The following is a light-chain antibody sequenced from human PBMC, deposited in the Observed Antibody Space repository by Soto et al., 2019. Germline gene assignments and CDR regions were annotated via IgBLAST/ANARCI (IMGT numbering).Light chain of an antibody. V-gene: IGKV3-11*01. J-gene: IGKJ5*01. CDR1: QSVTSN. CDR3: QQRRNWPPGIT. CDR2: GVS. Sequence: EIVLTQSSATLSLSPGERATLSCRASQSVTSNALAWYQQKPGQAPRLLIYGVSSRATGIPDRFSGSGSGTDFTLTISSLEPEDFAVYYCQQRRNWPPGITFGQGSRLEI.